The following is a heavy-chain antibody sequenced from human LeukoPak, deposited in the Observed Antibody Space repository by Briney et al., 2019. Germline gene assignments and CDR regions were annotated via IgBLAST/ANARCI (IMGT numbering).Heavy chain of an antibody. CDR1: GFTFSDFA. J-gene: IGHJ4*02. V-gene: IGHV3-15*01. CDR2: IKSETDGGTT. Sequence: GGSLRLSCAASGFTFSDFAMNWVRQAPGKGLEWVGRIKSETDGGTTDYAAPVKGRFTISRDDSKNTLYLQMNSLKTEDTAVYYCSSTFDYWGQGTLVTVSS. D-gene: IGHD2-2*01. CDR3: SSTFDY.